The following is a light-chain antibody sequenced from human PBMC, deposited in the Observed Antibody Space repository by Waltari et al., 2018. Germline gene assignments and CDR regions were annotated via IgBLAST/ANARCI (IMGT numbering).Light chain of an antibody. CDR3: QSYDSSLSASV. J-gene: IGLJ3*02. Sequence: QSGLTQPPSVSGAPGQRVTIPCTGSSSNIGAGSDFPWYQLLPGTAPKLPIYANNNRPSGVPDRFSGSKSGTSASLAITGLQVEDEADYYCQSYDSSLSASVFGGGTKLTVL. V-gene: IGLV1-40*01. CDR1: SSNIGAGSD. CDR2: ANN.